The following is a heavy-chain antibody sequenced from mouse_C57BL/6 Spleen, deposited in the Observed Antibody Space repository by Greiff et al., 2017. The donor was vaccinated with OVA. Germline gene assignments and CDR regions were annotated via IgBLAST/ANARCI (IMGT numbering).Heavy chain of an antibody. J-gene: IGHJ2*01. CDR3: ARKGVASDGYYDY. V-gene: IGHV1-64*01. Sequence: QVQLQQPGAELVKPGASVKLSCKASGYTFTSYWMHWVKQRPGQGLEWIGMIHPNSGSTNYNEKFKSKATLTVDKSSSTAYMPLSSLTSEDSAVYYCARKGVASDGYYDYWGQGTTLTVSS. CDR1: GYTFTSYW. D-gene: IGHD2-3*01. CDR2: IHPNSGST.